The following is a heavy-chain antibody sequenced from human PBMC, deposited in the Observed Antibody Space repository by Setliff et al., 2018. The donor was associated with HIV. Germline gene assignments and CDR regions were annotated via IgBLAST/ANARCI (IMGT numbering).Heavy chain of an antibody. CDR3: AKPTSGMYPRSFDL. Sequence: GGSLRLSCAASGFTVSRNYMSWVRQAPGKGLERVSVIYGGATYYADSVRGRFAVSRDDSKNTLYLEMSGLRAEDTAIYYCAKPTSGMYPRSFDLWGQGTMVTVSS. CDR1: GFTVSRNY. D-gene: IGHD1-1*01. V-gene: IGHV3-53*01. J-gene: IGHJ3*01. CDR2: IYGGAT.